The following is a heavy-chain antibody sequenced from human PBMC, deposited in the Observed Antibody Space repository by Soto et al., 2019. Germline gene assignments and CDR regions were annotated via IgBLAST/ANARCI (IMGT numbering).Heavy chain of an antibody. V-gene: IGHV3-23*01. CDR1: GFTFSSYA. D-gene: IGHD2-15*01. CDR2: INSGGST. Sequence: EVQVLESGGGLVQPGGSLRLSCAASGFTFSSYAMSWVRQVSGKGLAWVSAINSGGSTYYTDSVKGRFTITRDSSKNTVYLRRNSLRAEDAAVYYCARLAAVVATWDGFDIWGQGTLVTVSS. J-gene: IGHJ3*02. CDR3: ARLAAVVATWDGFDI.